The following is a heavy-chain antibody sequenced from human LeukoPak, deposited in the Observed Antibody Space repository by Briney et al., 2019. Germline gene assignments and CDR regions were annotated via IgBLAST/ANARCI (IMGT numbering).Heavy chain of an antibody. Sequence: PGGSLRLSCAASGFIFSSYEMNWVRQAPGKGLEWVSYISSSASTIHYADSVKGRFTVSRDNAKNSLYLRMNSLRAEDTAVYYCARDPTYYYGSGTYSHYYGMDVWGQGTTVTVSS. CDR2: ISSSASTI. CDR1: GFIFSSYE. D-gene: IGHD3-10*01. J-gene: IGHJ6*02. CDR3: ARDPTYYYGSGTYSHYYGMDV. V-gene: IGHV3-48*03.